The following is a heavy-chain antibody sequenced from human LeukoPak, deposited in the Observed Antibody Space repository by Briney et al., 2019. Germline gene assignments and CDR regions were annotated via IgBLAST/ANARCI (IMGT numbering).Heavy chain of an antibody. CDR1: GYSISSGYY. D-gene: IGHD3-10*01. CDR2: VYTSGNT. J-gene: IGHJ5*02. V-gene: IGHV4-38-2*02. Sequence: KPSETLSLTCTVSGYSISSGYYWGWIRKPAGKGLEWIGCVYTSGNTEYTPSLKSRVIISIDTSKNQFSLKLTSVTAADTAVYYCARTDPYGAGNPWGQGTLVTVSS. CDR3: ARTDPYGAGNP.